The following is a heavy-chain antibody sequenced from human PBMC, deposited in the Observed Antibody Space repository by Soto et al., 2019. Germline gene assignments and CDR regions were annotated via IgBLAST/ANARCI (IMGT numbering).Heavy chain of an antibody. Sequence: PSETLSLTCAVYGGSFSGYYWSWIRQPPGKGLEWIGEIIHSGSTNYNPSLKSRVTISVDTSKNQFSLKLSSVTAADTAIYYCARDTVTSLTPYQGFYYYGMDVWGQGTTVTVSS. D-gene: IGHD2-2*01. V-gene: IGHV4-34*12. J-gene: IGHJ6*02. CDR3: ARDTVTSLTPYQGFYYYGMDV. CDR1: GGSFSGYY. CDR2: IIHSGST.